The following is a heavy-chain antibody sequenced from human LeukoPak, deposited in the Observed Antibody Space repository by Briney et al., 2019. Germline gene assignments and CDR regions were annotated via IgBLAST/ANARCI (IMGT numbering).Heavy chain of an antibody. CDR2: ISYDGSYK. D-gene: IGHD2-2*02. J-gene: IGHJ4*02. CDR3: VRKDCISTSCYNGY. Sequence: GGSLRLSCAASGFTFSSYAMHWVRQAPGKGLEWVAVISYDGSYKYCADSVKGRFTISRDNSKNTLFLQMISLRAEDTAVYYCVRKDCISTSCYNGYWGQGTLVTVSS. CDR1: GFTFSSYA. V-gene: IGHV3-30*04.